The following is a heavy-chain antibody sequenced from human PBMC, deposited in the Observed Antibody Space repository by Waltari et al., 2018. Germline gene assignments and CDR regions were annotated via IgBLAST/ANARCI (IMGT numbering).Heavy chain of an antibody. CDR3: ARDQRANSGYHY. Sequence: QVQLVESGGGVVQPGRSLRLSCAASGYTFTGYYMHWVRQAPGQGLEWMGRINPNSGGTNYAQKFQGRVTMTRDTSISTAYMELSRLRSDDTAVYYCARDQRANSGYHYWGQGTLVTVSS. J-gene: IGHJ4*02. V-gene: IGHV1-2*06. CDR2: INPNSGGT. CDR1: GYTFTGYY. D-gene: IGHD3-22*01.